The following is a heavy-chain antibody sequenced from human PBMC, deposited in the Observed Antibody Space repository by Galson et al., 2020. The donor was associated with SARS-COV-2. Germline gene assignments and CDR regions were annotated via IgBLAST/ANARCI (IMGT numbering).Heavy chain of an antibody. V-gene: IGHV1-24*01. D-gene: IGHD3-10*01. CDR3: ATNRGRYYGSGSYYSPFDY. Sequence: ASVKVSCKVSGYTLTELSMHWVRQAPGKGLEWMGGFDPEDGETIYAQKFQGRVTMTEDTSTDTAYMELSSLRSEDTAVYYCATNRGRYYGSGSYYSPFDYWGQGTLVTVSS. CDR1: GYTLTELS. CDR2: FDPEDGET. J-gene: IGHJ4*02.